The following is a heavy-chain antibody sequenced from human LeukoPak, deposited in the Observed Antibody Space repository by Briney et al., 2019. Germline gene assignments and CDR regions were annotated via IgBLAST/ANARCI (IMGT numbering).Heavy chain of an antibody. CDR1: GGSFSGYY. Sequence: SETLSLTCAVYGGSFSGYYWSWIRQPPGKGLEWIWEINHSGSTNYNPSLKSRVTISVDTSKNQFSLKLSSVTAADTAVYYCARAPYGDYDSAFDIWGQGTMVAVSS. D-gene: IGHD4-17*01. V-gene: IGHV4-34*01. CDR2: INHSGST. J-gene: IGHJ3*02. CDR3: ARAPYGDYDSAFDI.